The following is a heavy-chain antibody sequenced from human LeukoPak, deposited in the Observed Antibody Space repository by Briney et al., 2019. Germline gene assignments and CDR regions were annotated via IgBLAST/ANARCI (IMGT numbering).Heavy chain of an antibody. D-gene: IGHD6-13*01. V-gene: IGHV3-66*01. CDR3: ARSVSSWKDAFDI. CDR1: EFSVGSNY. CDR2: IYSGGST. J-gene: IGHJ3*02. Sequence: SGGSLRLSCAASEFSVGSNYMTWVRQAPGKGLEWVSLIYSGGSTYYADSVKGRFTISRDNAKNTLYLQMNSLRAEDTAVYYCARSVSSWKDAFDIWGQGTMVTVSS.